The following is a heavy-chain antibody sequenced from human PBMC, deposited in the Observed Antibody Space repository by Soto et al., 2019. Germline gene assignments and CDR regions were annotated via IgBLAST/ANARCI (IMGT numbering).Heavy chain of an antibody. J-gene: IGHJ6*02. Sequence: EVQLVESGGGLVQPGGSLRLSCGASGFTFRTYWLSWVRQVPGKGLEWVANINQDGSEKNYVDSVKGRFTISRDNAKNSLYLQMSSLRAEDTALYYCARDGRTSWYSYDYHGMDVWGQGNTVTVSS. CDR2: INQDGSEK. CDR1: GFTFRTYW. D-gene: IGHD5-18*01. CDR3: ARDGRTSWYSYDYHGMDV. V-gene: IGHV3-7*01.